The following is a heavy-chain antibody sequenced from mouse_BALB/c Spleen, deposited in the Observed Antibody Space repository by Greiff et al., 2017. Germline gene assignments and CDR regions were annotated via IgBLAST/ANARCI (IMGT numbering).Heavy chain of an antibody. Sequence: VQLVESGPGLVAPSQSLSITCTVSGFSLTSYGVSWVRQPPGKGLEWLGVIWGDGSTNYHSALISRLSISKDNSKSQVFLKLNSLQTDDTATYYCAKGRGGNYEAWFAYWGQGTLVTVSA. V-gene: IGHV2-3*01. D-gene: IGHD2-1*01. CDR1: GFSLTSYG. J-gene: IGHJ3*01. CDR2: IWGDGST. CDR3: AKGRGGNYEAWFAY.